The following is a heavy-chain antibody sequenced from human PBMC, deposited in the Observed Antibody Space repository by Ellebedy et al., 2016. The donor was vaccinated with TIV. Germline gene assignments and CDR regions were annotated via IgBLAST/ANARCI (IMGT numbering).Heavy chain of an antibody. V-gene: IGHV4-39*01. Sequence: MPSETLSLTCSVSGGSVSSTRYYWAWIRQPPGKGLEYIGSVYYSGSPYYNPSFKSRVTLSVDTSKTQFSLNLRTVTAADTAVYYCARTDPWQPIDDWGQGILVSVSS. CDR1: GGSVSSTRYY. D-gene: IGHD2-21*02. J-gene: IGHJ4*02. CDR2: VYYSGSP. CDR3: ARTDPWQPIDD.